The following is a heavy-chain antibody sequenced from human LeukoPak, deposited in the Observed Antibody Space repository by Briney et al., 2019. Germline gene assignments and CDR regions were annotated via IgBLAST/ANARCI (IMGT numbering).Heavy chain of an antibody. Sequence: PGGSLRLSCAASGFTFSSYGMHWVRQAPGKGLEWVAVISYDGSNKYYADSVKGRFTISRDNSKNTLYLQMNSLRAEDTAVYYCAKDLSIEIAGLGIWGQGTMVTVSS. CDR2: ISYDGSNK. V-gene: IGHV3-30*18. CDR3: AKDLSIEIAGLGI. CDR1: GFTFSSYG. D-gene: IGHD6-13*01. J-gene: IGHJ3*02.